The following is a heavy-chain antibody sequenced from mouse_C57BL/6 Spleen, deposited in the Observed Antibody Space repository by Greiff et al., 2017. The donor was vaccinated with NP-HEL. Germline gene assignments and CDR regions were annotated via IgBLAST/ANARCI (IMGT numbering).Heavy chain of an antibody. CDR2: ISSGGSYT. CDR1: GGEGRGCW. CDR3: ATTVRYFDY. Sequence: EVKLVESFGDLVKPGGSLKLCCAADGGEGRGCWMAVGWEGPDKRLEWVATISSGGSYTYYPDSVKGRFTISRDNAKNTLYLQMSSLKSEDTAMYYCATTVRYFDYWGQGTTLTVSS. D-gene: IGHD1-1*01. J-gene: IGHJ2*01. V-gene: IGHV5-6*01.